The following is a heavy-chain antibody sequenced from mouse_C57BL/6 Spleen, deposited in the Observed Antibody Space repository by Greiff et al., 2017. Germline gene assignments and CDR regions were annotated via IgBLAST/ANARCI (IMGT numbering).Heavy chain of an antibody. D-gene: IGHD1-1*01. V-gene: IGHV1-20*01. Sequence: VQLKQSGPELVKPGDSVKISCKASGYSFTGYFMNWVMQSHGKSLEWIGRINPYNGDTFYNQKFKGKATLTVDKSSSTAHMELRSLTSEDSAVYYCARRGATVVATEAMDYWGQGTSVTVSS. CDR1: GYSFTGYF. CDR2: INPYNGDT. J-gene: IGHJ4*01. CDR3: ARRGATVVATEAMDY.